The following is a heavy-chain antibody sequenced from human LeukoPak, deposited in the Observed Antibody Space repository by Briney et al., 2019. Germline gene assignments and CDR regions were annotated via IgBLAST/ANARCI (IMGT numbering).Heavy chain of an antibody. CDR1: GDSISGYY. D-gene: IGHD6-25*01. V-gene: IGHV4-59*01. J-gene: IGHJ3*01. Sequence: PSETLSLTCTVFGDSISGYYWSWIRQPPGKGLEWIGYIHYSGSTNYNPSLKSRATISIDTSKKHFSLRLTSVTAADTAVYYCARGGGGIAATPWDQGTMVTVSS. CDR3: ARGGGGIAATP. CDR2: IHYSGST.